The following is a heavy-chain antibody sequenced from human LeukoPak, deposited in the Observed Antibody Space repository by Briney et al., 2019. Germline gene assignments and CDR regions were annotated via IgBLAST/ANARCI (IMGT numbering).Heavy chain of an antibody. CDR2: IYYSGST. CDR3: AREGWGVPAAQRPTGAFDI. Sequence: SETLSLTRTVSGGSISSYYWSWIRQPPGKGLEWIGYIYYSGSTNYNPSLKSRVTISVDTSRNQFSLKLSSVTAADTAVYYCAREGWGVPAAQRPTGAFDIWGQGTMVTVSS. V-gene: IGHV4-59*12. CDR1: GGSISSYY. J-gene: IGHJ3*02. D-gene: IGHD2-2*01.